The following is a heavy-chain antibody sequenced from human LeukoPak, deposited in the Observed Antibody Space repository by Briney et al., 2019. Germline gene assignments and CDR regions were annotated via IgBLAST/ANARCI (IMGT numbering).Heavy chain of an antibody. J-gene: IGHJ3*02. V-gene: IGHV3-21*04. CDR2: ITSSSSYI. Sequence: GGSLRLSCAASGFTLSSYSMNWVRQAPGKGLEWVSSITSSSSYIHYADSVKGRFTISRDNSKNTLYLQMNSLRAEDTAVYYCAKPNYGVDAFDIWGQGTMVTVSS. CDR3: AKPNYGVDAFDI. D-gene: IGHD4-17*01. CDR1: GFTLSSYS.